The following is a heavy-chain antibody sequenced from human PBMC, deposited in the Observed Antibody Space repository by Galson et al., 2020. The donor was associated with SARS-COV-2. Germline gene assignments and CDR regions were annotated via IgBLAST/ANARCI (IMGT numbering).Heavy chain of an antibody. CDR2: IIPVLGSP. CDR1: GGTFSSYA. Sequence: SGGTFSSYAISWVRQAPGQGLEWMGRIIPVLGSPNYAQNFQGRVSITADESTNTAYMELSSLRSDDTAVYFCARDLTIVRGVPITNAVFDYWGQGTLVSVSS. J-gene: IGHJ4*02. CDR3: ARDLTIVRGVPITNAVFDY. D-gene: IGHD3-10*01. V-gene: IGHV1-69*11.